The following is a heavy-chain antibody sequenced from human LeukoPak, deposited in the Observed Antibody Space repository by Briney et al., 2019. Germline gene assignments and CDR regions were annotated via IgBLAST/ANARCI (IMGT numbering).Heavy chain of an antibody. CDR2: IYPGGSDT. Sequence: GESLKISCKGSGYSFTSYWIGWVRQMPGKGLKWMGTIYPGGSDTRFSPSFQGQVTISADKSITTAYLQWSSLKASDTAMYYCATSNDYWGQGTLVTVSS. CDR1: GYSFTSYW. CDR3: ATSNDY. J-gene: IGHJ4*02. D-gene: IGHD4/OR15-4a*01. V-gene: IGHV5-51*01.